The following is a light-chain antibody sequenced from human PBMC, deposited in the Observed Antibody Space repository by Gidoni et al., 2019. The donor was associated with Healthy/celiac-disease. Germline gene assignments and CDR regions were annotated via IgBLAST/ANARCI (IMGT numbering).Light chain of an antibody. CDR2: GES. CDR3: QQYGSSPPLT. J-gene: IGKJ4*01. CDR1: QSVSSSY. V-gene: IGKV3-20*01. Sequence: IVLTQSPGTLSLSPGERATLSCRASQSVSSSYLAWYQQKPGQAPRLLIYGESSRATGIPDRFSGSGSGTDFTLTISRLEPEDFEVYYCQQYGSSPPLTFGGGTKVEIK.